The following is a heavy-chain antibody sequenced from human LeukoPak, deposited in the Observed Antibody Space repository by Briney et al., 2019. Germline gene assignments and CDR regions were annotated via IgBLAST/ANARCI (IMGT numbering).Heavy chain of an antibody. CDR3: ASDYYYYFDY. Sequence: GGSLRLSCAASGFTFDDYAMHWVRQAPGKGLEWVSGISWNSGSIGYADSVKGRFTISRDNAKNSLYLQMNSLRAEDTALYYCASDYYYYFDYWGQGTLVTVSS. J-gene: IGHJ4*02. V-gene: IGHV3-9*01. CDR1: GFTFDDYA. D-gene: IGHD3-10*01. CDR2: ISWNSGSI.